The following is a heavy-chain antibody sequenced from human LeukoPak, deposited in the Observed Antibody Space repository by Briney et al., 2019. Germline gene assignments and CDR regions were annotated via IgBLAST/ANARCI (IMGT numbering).Heavy chain of an antibody. CDR1: GYTFTNYG. J-gene: IGHJ4*02. D-gene: IGHD3-22*01. CDR3: ARGGYDLDY. V-gene: IGHV1-2*04. Sequence: ASVKVSCQASGYTFTNYGISWVRQAPGQGLEWMGWINPFSGGTKYAQKFQGWVTMTRDTSISTAYMEPSRLTSDDTAVYYCARGGYDLDYWGQGTLVTVSS. CDR2: INPFSGGT.